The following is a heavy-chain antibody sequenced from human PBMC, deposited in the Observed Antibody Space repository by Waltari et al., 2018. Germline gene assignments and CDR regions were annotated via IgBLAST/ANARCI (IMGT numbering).Heavy chain of an antibody. CDR2: IHRTGSR. J-gene: IGHJ4*02. CDR1: RGPPSNISL. D-gene: IGHD6-19*01. CDR3: ATSSFVAVLDS. Sequence: QVQLQESGPGLVKPSGTLSLTCGVSRGPPSNISLWNWIRQAPGEGLEWLGEIHRTGSRNYNPSLKSRLTMSVDKSNSQVSMRLKSVTAADTAVYYCATSSFVAVLDSWGQGTLVTVSS. V-gene: IGHV4-4*02.